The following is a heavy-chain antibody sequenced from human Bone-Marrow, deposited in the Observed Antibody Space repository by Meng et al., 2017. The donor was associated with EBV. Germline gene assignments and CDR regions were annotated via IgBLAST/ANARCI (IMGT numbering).Heavy chain of an antibody. J-gene: IGHJ4*02. V-gene: IGHV1-69*01. CDR2: LIPMSDAP. Sequence: VRLVELGAEVKKPGSSVKVCCKSSGGTFRRDAISWVRQAPGQGLEWMGGLIPMSDAPHYAQKFQSRVTITADESTSTHYMDLSGLRSEDTAVYYCASESGRGFTPDYWGQGTLVTVSS. D-gene: IGHD3-10*01. CDR1: GGTFRRDA. CDR3: ASESGRGFTPDY.